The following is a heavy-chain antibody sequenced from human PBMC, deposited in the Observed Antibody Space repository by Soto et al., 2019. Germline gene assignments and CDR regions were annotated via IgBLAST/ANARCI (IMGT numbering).Heavy chain of an antibody. CDR3: ARRSRRSLGSLFDH. V-gene: IGHV4-4*07. J-gene: IGHJ5*02. CDR1: GGSISNYY. D-gene: IGHD3-16*01. CDR2: IYTTGST. Sequence: SETLSLTCTVSGGSISNYYWSWIRQPAGKGLEWIGRIYTTGSTNYNPSLKSRVTMSVDTSKNQFSLKLSSVTPTDTAVYYCARRSRRSLGSLFDHWGRGTLATVFS.